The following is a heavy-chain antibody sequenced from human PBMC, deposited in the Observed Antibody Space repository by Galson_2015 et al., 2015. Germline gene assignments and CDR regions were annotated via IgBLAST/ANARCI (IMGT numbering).Heavy chain of an antibody. Sequence: QSGAEVKKPGESLQISCKGSGYSFTSYWIGWVRQMPGKGLEWMGLIYPGDSDTRYSPSFQGQVTISADKSISTAYLQWSSLKASDTAMYYCARRPEGYCSSTSCYKAGWFDPWGQGTLVTVSS. CDR3: ARRPEGYCSSTSCYKAGWFDP. CDR2: IYPGDSDT. V-gene: IGHV5-51*01. J-gene: IGHJ5*02. CDR1: GYSFTSYW. D-gene: IGHD2-2*02.